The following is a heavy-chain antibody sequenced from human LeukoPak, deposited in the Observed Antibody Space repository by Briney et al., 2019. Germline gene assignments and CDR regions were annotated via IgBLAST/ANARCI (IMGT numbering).Heavy chain of an antibody. V-gene: IGHV4-39*07. CDR2: IYYSGST. CDR3: ARDPGFDP. CDR1: GGSISSSSYY. J-gene: IGHJ5*02. Sequence: PSETLSLTCTVSGGSISSSSYYWGWIRRPPGKGLEWIGSIYYSGSTYYNPSLKSRVTISVDTSKNQFSLKLSSVTAADTAVYYCARDPGFDPWGQGTLVTVSS.